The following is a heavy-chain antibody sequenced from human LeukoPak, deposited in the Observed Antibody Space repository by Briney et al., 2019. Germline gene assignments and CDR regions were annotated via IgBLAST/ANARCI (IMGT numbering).Heavy chain of an antibody. V-gene: IGHV4-4*07. CDR1: GGSISSYY. D-gene: IGHD6-13*01. Sequence: SETLSLTCTVSGGSISSYYWSWIRQPAGKGLEWIGRIYTSGSTNYNPSLKSRVTMSVDTSKNQFSLKLSSVTAADTAVYYCARAPLTQFFLPGIAAAGRTGGFDYWGQGTLVTVSS. J-gene: IGHJ4*02. CDR2: IYTSGST. CDR3: ARAPLTQFFLPGIAAAGRTGGFDY.